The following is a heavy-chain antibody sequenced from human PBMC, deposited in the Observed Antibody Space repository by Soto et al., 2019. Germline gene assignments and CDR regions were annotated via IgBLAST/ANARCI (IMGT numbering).Heavy chain of an antibody. D-gene: IGHD4-17*01. J-gene: IGHJ1*01. CDR1: GFRFSSYS. Sequence: GGSLRLSCADSGFRFSSYSMSWVRQTPGKGLEWVAAITATGDRTYYADSVTGRFTISRDNSKKTHYLQMTSLRAEDTAMYYCATMNGYFAYRGHGAAVTISA. V-gene: IGHV3-23*01. CDR3: ATMNGYFAY. CDR2: ITATGDRT.